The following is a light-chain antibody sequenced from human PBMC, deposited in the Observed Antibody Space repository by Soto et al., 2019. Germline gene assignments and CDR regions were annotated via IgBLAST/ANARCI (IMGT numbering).Light chain of an antibody. CDR1: QGISSY. CDR2: KAS. CDR3: QQYNSYPLT. Sequence: IQLTQSPSSLSASVGDRVTITCRASQGISSYLAWYQQKPGKAPKLLIYKASSLESGVPSRFSGSGSGTEFTLTISSLQPDDFATYYCQQYNSYPLTFGGGTKVEIK. V-gene: IGKV1-5*03. J-gene: IGKJ4*01.